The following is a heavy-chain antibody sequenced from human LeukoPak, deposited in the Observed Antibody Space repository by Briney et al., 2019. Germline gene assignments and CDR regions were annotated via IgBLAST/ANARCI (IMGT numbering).Heavy chain of an antibody. CDR3: TTAIGYYDFWSGYYTNYYYYYMDV. CDR2: IKSKTDGGTT. D-gene: IGHD3-3*01. CDR1: GFTFSNAW. Sequence: GGSLRLSCAASGFTFSNAWMSWVRQAPGKGLEWVGRIKSKTDGGTTDYAAPVKGRSTISRDDSKNTLYLQMNSLKTEDTAVYYCTTAIGYYDFWSGYYTNYYYYYMDVWGKGTTVTVSS. J-gene: IGHJ6*03. V-gene: IGHV3-15*01.